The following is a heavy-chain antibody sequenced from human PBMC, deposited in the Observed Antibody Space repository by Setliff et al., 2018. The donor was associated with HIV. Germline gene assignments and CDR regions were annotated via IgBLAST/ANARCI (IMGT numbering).Heavy chain of an antibody. V-gene: IGHV5-51*01. Sequence: SLKISCTGSGYSFTNYWIGWVRQMPGKGPEWMGIIFPGDSDTRYSPSFQGQVTISADTSISTAYLQWRSLKASDTAMYYCARQPGRAAMGRENYYYYYMDVWGKGTTVTVSS. J-gene: IGHJ6*03. CDR1: GYSFTNYW. CDR3: ARQPGRAAMGRENYYYYYMDV. D-gene: IGHD2-2*01. CDR2: IFPGDSDT.